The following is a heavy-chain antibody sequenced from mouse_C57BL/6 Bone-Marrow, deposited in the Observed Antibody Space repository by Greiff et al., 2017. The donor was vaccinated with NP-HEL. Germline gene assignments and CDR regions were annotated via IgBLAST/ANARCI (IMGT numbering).Heavy chain of an antibody. CDR1: GYTFTDYY. CDR3: ARSPFTTVAYYAMDY. CDR2: INPYNGGT. D-gene: IGHD1-1*01. V-gene: IGHV1-19*01. J-gene: IGHJ4*01. Sequence: EVQLQQSGPVLVKPGASVKMSCKASGYTFTDYYMNWVKQSHGKSLEWIGVINPYNGGTSYNQKFKGKATLTVDKSSSTAYMELNSLTSEDSAVYYCARSPFTTVAYYAMDYWGQGTSVTVSS.